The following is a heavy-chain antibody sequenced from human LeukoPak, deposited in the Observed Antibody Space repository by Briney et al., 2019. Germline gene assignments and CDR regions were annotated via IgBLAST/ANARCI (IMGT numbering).Heavy chain of an antibody. D-gene: IGHD2/OR15-2a*01. V-gene: IGHV3-23*01. CDR2: ISVNGATT. Sequence: GGSLRLPCAASGFTVDSYAVAWVRQAPGKGLEWVSAISVNGATTYYADSVKGRFTISRDNSKNTPYLQMYSLRAEDTAIYYCAKGNIGYYFDYWGQGTLVTVSS. J-gene: IGHJ4*02. CDR1: GFTVDSYA. CDR3: AKGNIGYYFDY.